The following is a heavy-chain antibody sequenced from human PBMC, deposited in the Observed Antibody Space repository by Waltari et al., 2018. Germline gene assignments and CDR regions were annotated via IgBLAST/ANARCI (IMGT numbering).Heavy chain of an antibody. CDR1: GFSFRSHW. V-gene: IGHV3-7*01. D-gene: IGHD3-3*01. CDR2: INEDGNEK. J-gene: IGHJ6*02. CDR3: AREDFGVLVFSVARDV. Sequence: EVQLVESGGALVQPGGSLRLSCEASGFSFRSHWMTWVRQAPGKGLEWVANINEDGNEKNYVDSVKGRFTISRDSLKNSLYLHMNSLRAEDTAVYYCAREDFGVLVFSVARDVWGQGTTVIVSS.